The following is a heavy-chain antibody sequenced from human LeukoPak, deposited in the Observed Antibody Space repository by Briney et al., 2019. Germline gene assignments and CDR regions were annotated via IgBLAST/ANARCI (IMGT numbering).Heavy chain of an antibody. CDR1: GFTFSSYE. CDR3: AKDPRRYSRTGGYFDY. CDR2: TSYDGSNK. D-gene: IGHD6-13*01. V-gene: IGHV3-30*18. Sequence: GGSLRLSCAASGFTFSSYEMNWVRQAPGKGLEWVAVTSYDGSNKYYADSVKGRFTISRDNSKNTLYLQMNSLRPEDTAVYYCAKDPRRYSRTGGYFDYWGQGTLVTVSS. J-gene: IGHJ4*02.